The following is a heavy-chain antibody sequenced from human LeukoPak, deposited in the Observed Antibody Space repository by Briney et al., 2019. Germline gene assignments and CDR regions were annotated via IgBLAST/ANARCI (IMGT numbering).Heavy chain of an antibody. J-gene: IGHJ4*02. CDR3: ARGGSYNWPIDY. CDR2: ISTGSITI. D-gene: IGHD1-1*01. CDR1: GFTFSSHS. V-gene: IGHV3-48*01. Sequence: GGSLRLSCAASGFTFSSHSMNWVRQAPGKGLEWLSYISTGSITIYYADSVKGRFTISRDNAKNSLYLQMNSLRAEDTAVYYCARGGSYNWPIDYWGQGTLVTVSS.